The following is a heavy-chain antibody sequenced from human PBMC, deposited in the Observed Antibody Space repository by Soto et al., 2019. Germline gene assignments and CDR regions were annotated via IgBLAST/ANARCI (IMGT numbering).Heavy chain of an antibody. Sequence: QLHLVQSGAVVKKPGASVTVSCSASGYPVTAYYMHWVRQAPGRGREWMGGITPATGAAKYTQTFRGRVTMTGDTSTGMVFMELSGLTSEDTAVFYCARGGGVGVAGSAAFDMWGQGTLVTVSS. J-gene: IGHJ3*02. V-gene: IGHV1-2*02. CDR1: GYPVTAYY. CDR3: ARGGGVGVAGSAAFDM. CDR2: ITPATGAA. D-gene: IGHD3-3*01.